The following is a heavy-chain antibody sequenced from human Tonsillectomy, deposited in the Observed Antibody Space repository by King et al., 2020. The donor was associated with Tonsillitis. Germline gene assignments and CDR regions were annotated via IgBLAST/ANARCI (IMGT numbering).Heavy chain of an antibody. Sequence: VQLLESGGGVVQPGRSLRLSCAASGFTFSSYAMHWVRQAPGKGLEWVAVISYDGSNKYDADTVKGRFTISRDNSKNTLYLQMNSLRAEDTAVYYCARERPGRAFDIWGQGTMVTVSS. J-gene: IGHJ3*02. V-gene: IGHV3-30-3*01. CDR2: ISYDGSNK. CDR3: ARERPGRAFDI. CDR1: GFTFSSYA. D-gene: IGHD1-26*01.